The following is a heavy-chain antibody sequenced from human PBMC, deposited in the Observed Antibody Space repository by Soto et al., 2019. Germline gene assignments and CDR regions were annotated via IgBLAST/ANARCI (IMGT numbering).Heavy chain of an antibody. CDR3: AKDGDFGEDGPAEYFEH. V-gene: IGHV3-23*01. D-gene: IGHD4-17*01. CDR1: GFTFKNYG. J-gene: IGHJ1*01. Sequence: EVNLLESGGGLVQPGESLRISCVRSGFTFKNYGMTWVRQAPGKGLEWVSGTTGSGANKHYADSVRGRFTISRDNSKKTLYLEMKSLRVEDTAVYYCAKDGDFGEDGPAEYFEHWGQGTLVTVSS. CDR2: TTGSGANK.